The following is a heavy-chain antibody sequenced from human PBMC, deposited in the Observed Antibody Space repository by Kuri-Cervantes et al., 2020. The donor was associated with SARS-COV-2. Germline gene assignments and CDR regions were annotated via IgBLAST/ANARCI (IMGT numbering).Heavy chain of an antibody. D-gene: IGHD3-3*01. J-gene: IGHJ6*03. Sequence: GESLKISCAASGFTFDDYTMHWARQAPGKGLEWLAASSASGVDTNHADSVKGRFTISRDNSKNTLYLQMNSLRAEDTALYYCARDVKYDFWSGSPYYYYYMDVWGKGTTVTVSS. V-gene: IGHV3-23*01. CDR1: GFTFDDYT. CDR2: SSASGVDT. CDR3: ARDVKYDFWSGSPYYYYYMDV.